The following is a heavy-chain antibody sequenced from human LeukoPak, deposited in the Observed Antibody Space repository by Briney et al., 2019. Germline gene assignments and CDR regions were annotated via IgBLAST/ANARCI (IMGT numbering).Heavy chain of an antibody. J-gene: IGHJ4*02. V-gene: IGHV4-39*01. CDR1: GGSISSSSYY. CDR3: ARLSIAAKDFDY. CDR2: IYYSGST. D-gene: IGHD6-13*01. Sequence: PSETLSLTCTVSGGSISSSSYYWGWILQPPGKGLEWIGSIYYSGSTYYNPSLKSRVTISVDTSKNQFSLKLSSVTAADTAVYYCARLSIAAKDFDYWGQGTLVTVSS.